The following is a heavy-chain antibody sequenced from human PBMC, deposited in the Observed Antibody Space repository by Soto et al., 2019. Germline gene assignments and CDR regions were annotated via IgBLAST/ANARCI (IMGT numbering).Heavy chain of an antibody. Sequence: EVQLVESGGGLVQPGGSLRLSCAASGFTFSSSWMNWVRQAPGKGLEWVANIKEDGSEKDYVDSVKGRFTISRDNAKNSLSLQLHSLRAEDTAVYYCAKLNASAGSLGISGQGPMVNLSS. V-gene: IGHV3-7*01. J-gene: IGHJ3*02. CDR3: AKLNASAGSLGI. D-gene: IGHD2-15*01. CDR1: GFTFSSSW. CDR2: IKEDGSEK.